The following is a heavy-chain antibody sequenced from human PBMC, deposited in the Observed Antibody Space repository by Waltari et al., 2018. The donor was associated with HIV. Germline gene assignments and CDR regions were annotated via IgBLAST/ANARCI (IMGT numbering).Heavy chain of an antibody. V-gene: IGHV6-1*01. CDR1: RDSLSSNTDA. Sequence: QVRLQQSGPGVMKTSQTLSLTCDVSRDSLSSNTDAWNWVRWSPSRGLEWLGKTFYRSEWRFDYATLLQGRLSISVDISKNQFSLHLTSLNPEDTATYYCVRDSFGFDIWGQGT. CDR3: VRDSFGFDI. CDR2: TFYRSEWRF. J-gene: IGHJ4*03. D-gene: IGHD3-10*01.